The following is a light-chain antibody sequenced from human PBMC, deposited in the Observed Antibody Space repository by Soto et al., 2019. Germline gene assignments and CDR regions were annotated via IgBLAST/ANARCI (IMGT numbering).Light chain of an antibody. Sequence: DVQMTQSPYSLSAAVGDRVTIACRASQNINTYLNWYQQKPGNAPKVLIYAASNLQTGVPSRFSGSGSGTDFTLTINSLQPEDFATYSCQQSYSTPITFGQGTRLEIK. J-gene: IGKJ5*01. CDR3: QQSYSTPIT. CDR2: AAS. CDR1: QNINTY. V-gene: IGKV1-39*01.